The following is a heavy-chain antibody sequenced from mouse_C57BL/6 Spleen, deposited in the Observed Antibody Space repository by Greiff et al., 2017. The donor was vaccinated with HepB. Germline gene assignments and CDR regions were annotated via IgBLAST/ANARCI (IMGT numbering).Heavy chain of an antibody. D-gene: IGHD2-3*01. CDR3: AGDGYPNWYFDV. CDR1: GFTFSSYA. Sequence: EVKVEESGGGLVKPGGSLKLSCAASGFTFSSYAMSWVRQTPEKRLEWVATISDGGSYTYYPDNVKGRFTISRDNAKNNLYLQMSHLKSEDTAMYYCAGDGYPNWYFDVWGTGTTVTVSS. V-gene: IGHV5-4*03. CDR2: ISDGGSYT. J-gene: IGHJ1*03.